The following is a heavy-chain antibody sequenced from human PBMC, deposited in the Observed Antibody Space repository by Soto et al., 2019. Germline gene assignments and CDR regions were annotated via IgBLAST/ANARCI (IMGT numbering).Heavy chain of an antibody. D-gene: IGHD6-25*01. CDR3: ATMKRARLDS. Sequence: QEQVVQSGPAMKEPGSSVKVSCRASGIMSSGYGFSWVRQAPGQGLEWVGMINPILDATHYAQNLQGRVSLSADKSTETAYLEVTSLRPQDTAIYFCATMKRARLDSWGRGTVVTVSS. J-gene: IGHJ4*02. CDR2: INPILDAT. V-gene: IGHV1-69*09. CDR1: GIMSSGYG.